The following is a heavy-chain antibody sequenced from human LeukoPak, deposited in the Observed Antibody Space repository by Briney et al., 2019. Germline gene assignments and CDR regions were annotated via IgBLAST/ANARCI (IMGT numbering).Heavy chain of an antibody. CDR1: GFTFSSYA. V-gene: IGHV3-23*01. Sequence: GGSLRLPCAASGFTFSSYAMSWVRQAPGKGLEWVSAISGSGGSTYYADSVKGRFTISRDNSKNTLYLQMNSLRAEDTAVYYCAKEIVGATRPFYFDYWGQGTLVTVSS. J-gene: IGHJ4*02. CDR3: AKEIVGATRPFYFDY. CDR2: ISGSGGST. D-gene: IGHD1-26*01.